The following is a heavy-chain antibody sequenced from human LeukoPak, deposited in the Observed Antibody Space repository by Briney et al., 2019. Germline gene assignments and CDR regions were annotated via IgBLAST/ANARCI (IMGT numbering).Heavy chain of an antibody. D-gene: IGHD5-12*01. CDR3: AKRGYSGYEPYYYYYMDV. Sequence: GGSLRLSCAASGFTFSDYAMQWVRQAPGKGLEWVALISNDGSNRYYTDSVKGRFTISRDNSKNSLYLQVNSLRAEDTAVYFCAKRGYSGYEPYYYYYMDVWGKGTTVTVSS. J-gene: IGHJ6*03. CDR2: ISNDGSNR. V-gene: IGHV3-30-3*02. CDR1: GFTFSDYA.